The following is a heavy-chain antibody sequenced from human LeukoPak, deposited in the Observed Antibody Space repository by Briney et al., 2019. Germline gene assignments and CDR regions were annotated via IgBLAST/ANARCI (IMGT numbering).Heavy chain of an antibody. D-gene: IGHD3-10*01. CDR3: AKDIAAITMVRGVPAYFDY. V-gene: IGHV3-9*01. Sequence: GGSLRLSCAASGFTFDCCAMHWVRQAPGKGLEWVSGISWNSGSIGYADSVKGRFTISRGNAKNSLYLQMNSLRAEDTALYYCAKDIAAITMVRGVPAYFDYWGQGTLVTVSS. CDR1: GFTFDCCA. CDR2: ISWNSGSI. J-gene: IGHJ4*02.